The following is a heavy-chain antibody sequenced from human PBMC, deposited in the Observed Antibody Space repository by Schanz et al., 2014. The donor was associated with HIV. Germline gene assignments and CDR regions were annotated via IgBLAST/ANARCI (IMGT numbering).Heavy chain of an antibody. V-gene: IGHV4-34*01. D-gene: IGHD3-10*01. CDR1: GGSFSAYY. CDR2: INHRGIT. CDR3: ARGPWAGSGSYPLDY. Sequence: QVQLQQWGAGLLKPSETLSLTCVVYGGSFSAYYWSWIRQPPGKGLEWIGEINHRGITNYNPSLESRVTISMDTSKNQFSLRLNSATAADTATYYCARGPWAGSGSYPLDYWGQGTLVTVSS. J-gene: IGHJ4*02.